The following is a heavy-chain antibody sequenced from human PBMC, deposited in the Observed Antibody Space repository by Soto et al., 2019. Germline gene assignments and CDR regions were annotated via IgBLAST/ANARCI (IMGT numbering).Heavy chain of an antibody. D-gene: IGHD2-21*01. CDR3: ARQPTTGDTDLWFDP. J-gene: IGHJ5*02. CDR2: INHSGST. V-gene: IGHV4-34*01. Sequence: SETLSLTCAVYGGSFSGYYWSWIGQPPGKGLEWIGEINHSGSTNYNPSPKSRVTISVDTSKNQFSLKLSSVTAADTAVYYCARQPTTGDTDLWFDPWGQGTLVTVSS. CDR1: GGSFSGYY.